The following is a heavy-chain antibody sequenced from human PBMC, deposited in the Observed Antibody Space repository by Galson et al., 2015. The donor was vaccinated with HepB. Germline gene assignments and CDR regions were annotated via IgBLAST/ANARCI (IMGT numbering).Heavy chain of an antibody. D-gene: IGHD3-3*01. CDR2: INPSGGST. Sequence: SVKVSCKASGYTFTSYYMHWVRQAPGQGLEWMGIINPSGGSTSYAQKFQGRVTMTRDTSTSTVYMELSSLRPEDTAVYYCAREPRVLRFLEWYYGIDVWGQGTTVTVSS. J-gene: IGHJ6*02. V-gene: IGHV1-46*01. CDR1: GYTFTSYY. CDR3: AREPRVLRFLEWYYGIDV.